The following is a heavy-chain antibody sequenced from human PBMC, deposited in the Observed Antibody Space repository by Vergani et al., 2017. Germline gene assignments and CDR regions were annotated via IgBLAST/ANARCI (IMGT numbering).Heavy chain of an antibody. Sequence: VHLEESGGGLVQPGGSLRLSCVVSGFTSSYYGMHWVRQAPGKGLEWVAVISYDGTQKYYADSVKGRFTISRDNSKSTLYLQMNSLITEDTAVYYCATKSCGTPGCQIGYFREWGQGTLVTVSS. CDR3: ATKSCGTPGCQIGYFRE. CDR1: GFTSSYYG. D-gene: IGHD1-1*01. V-gene: IGHV3-30*03. J-gene: IGHJ1*01. CDR2: ISYDGTQK.